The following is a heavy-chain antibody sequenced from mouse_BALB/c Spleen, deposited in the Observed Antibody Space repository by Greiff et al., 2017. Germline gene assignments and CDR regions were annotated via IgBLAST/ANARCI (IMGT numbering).Heavy chain of an antibody. V-gene: IGHV14-1*02. J-gene: IGHJ2*01. CDR2: IDPENGNT. D-gene: IGHD1-2*01. CDR1: GFNIKDYY. Sequence: VQLKESGAELVRPGALVKLSCKASGFNIKDYYMHWVKQRPEQGLEWIGWIDPENGNTIYDPKFQGKASITADTSSNTAYLQLSSLTSEDTAVYDCARGGGGYYFDDGGQGTTRTVSA. CDR3: ARGGGGYYFDD.